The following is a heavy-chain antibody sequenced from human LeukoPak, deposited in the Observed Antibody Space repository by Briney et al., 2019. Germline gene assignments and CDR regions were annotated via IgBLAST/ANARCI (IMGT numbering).Heavy chain of an antibody. CDR2: MSGSGGTT. CDR3: AKRAGSGYYRWSFDY. Sequence: GGSLRLSCAASGFTFSSYAMSWVRQAPGKGLEWVLAMSGSGGTTYYADSVKGQFTISRDNSKNTLYLQMNSLRAEDTAVYYCAKRAGSGYYRWSFDYWGQGTLVTVSS. CDR1: GFTFSSYA. D-gene: IGHD3-22*01. V-gene: IGHV3-23*01. J-gene: IGHJ4*02.